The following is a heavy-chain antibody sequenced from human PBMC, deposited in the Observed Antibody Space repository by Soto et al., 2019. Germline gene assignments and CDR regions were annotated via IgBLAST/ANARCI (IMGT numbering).Heavy chain of an antibody. J-gene: IGHJ6*02. V-gene: IGHV3-64*04. D-gene: IGHD2-15*01. CDR2: ISTNGGST. Sequence: PGGSLRLSCAASGFTFSSYAMHWVRQAPGKGLEYVSSISTNGGSTHYADSVKGRFTISRDNSKNTLYLQMNSLRAEDTAVYYCARDRCSGGSCLGMDVWGQGTTVTVSS. CDR1: GFTFSSYA. CDR3: ARDRCSGGSCLGMDV.